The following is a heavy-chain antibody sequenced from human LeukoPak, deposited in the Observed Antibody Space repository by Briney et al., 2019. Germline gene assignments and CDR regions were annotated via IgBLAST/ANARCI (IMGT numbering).Heavy chain of an antibody. D-gene: IGHD3-22*01. CDR1: GGSISSYY. J-gene: IGHJ3*02. V-gene: IGHV4-59*01. Sequence: NPSETLSLTCTVSGGSISSYYWSWIRQPPGKGLEWIGYIYYSGSTNYNPSLKSRVTISVDTSKNQFSLKLSSVTAADTAVYYCARGGLVGDSSGLDAFDIWGQGTMVTVSS. CDR2: IYYSGST. CDR3: ARGGLVGDSSGLDAFDI.